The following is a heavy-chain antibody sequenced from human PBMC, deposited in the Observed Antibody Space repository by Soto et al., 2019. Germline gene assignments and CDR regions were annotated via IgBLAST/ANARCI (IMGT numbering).Heavy chain of an antibody. D-gene: IGHD5-12*01. J-gene: IGHJ4*02. V-gene: IGHV3-53*04. Sequence: EVQLVESGGGLVQPGGSLRLSCAVSGFTVSSNYMSWVRQAPGKGLEWVSVIYSGGTTYYADSVKGRFTISRHNSKNTLYFQMNSLRPEDTAVYSCAATRLGYWGQGTLVTVSS. CDR1: GFTVSSNY. CDR2: IYSGGTT. CDR3: AATRLGY.